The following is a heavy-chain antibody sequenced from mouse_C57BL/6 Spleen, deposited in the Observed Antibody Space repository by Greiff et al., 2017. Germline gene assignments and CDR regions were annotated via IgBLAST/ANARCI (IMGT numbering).Heavy chain of an antibody. D-gene: IGHD2-5*01. J-gene: IGHJ2*01. CDR1: GYTFTDYY. V-gene: IGHV1-75*01. CDR3: AREAYYSNFYYFDY. CDR2: IFPGSGST. Sequence: QVQLQQSGPELVKPGASVKISCKASGYTFTDYYINWVKQRPGQGLEWIGWIFPGSGSTYYNEKFKGKATLTVDKSSSTAYMLLSSLTSEDSAVYFCAREAYYSNFYYFDYWGQGTTLTVSS.